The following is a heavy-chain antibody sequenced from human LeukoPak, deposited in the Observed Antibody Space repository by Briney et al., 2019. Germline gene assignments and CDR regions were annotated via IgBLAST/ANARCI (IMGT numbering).Heavy chain of an antibody. CDR2: IYTNEIT. V-gene: IGHV4-61*02. CDR3: ARGGARGNWFDP. D-gene: IGHD1-26*01. J-gene: IGHJ5*02. Sequence: SETLSLTCTVSGGSISNSGYYWSWIQQPAGKGLEWIGRIYTNEITNYNPSLNSRVIISIDTSKNQFSLKLTSMTAADTAVYYCARGGARGNWFDPWGQGTLVTVSS. CDR1: GGSISNSGYY.